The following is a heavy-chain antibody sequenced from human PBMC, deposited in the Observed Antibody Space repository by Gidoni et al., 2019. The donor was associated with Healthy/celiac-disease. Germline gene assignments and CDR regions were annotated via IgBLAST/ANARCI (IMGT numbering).Heavy chain of an antibody. Sequence: QVQLVQSGAEVKKPGASVNVTCNASGYTFTGYYMHWVRQAPGQGLAWMGWINPNSGGTNYAQKFQGRVTMTRDTSISTAYMELSRLRSDDTAVYYCARDPFIYPDFDYWGQGTLVTVSS. CDR2: INPNSGGT. CDR1: GYTFTGYY. D-gene: IGHD3-10*01. CDR3: ARDPFIYPDFDY. V-gene: IGHV1-2*02. J-gene: IGHJ4*02.